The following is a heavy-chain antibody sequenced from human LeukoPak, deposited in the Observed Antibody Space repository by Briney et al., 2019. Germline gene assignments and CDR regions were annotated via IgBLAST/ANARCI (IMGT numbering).Heavy chain of an antibody. Sequence: GGSLRLSCAAAGFTFSKFAMSWVRQAPGKGLEWVSLISTSGTPHYADSVKGRFTISRDNSKNTLYLQINSLRAEDTAVYYCAKGYVDSSGYYYAFDIWGQGTMVTVSS. CDR2: ISTSGTP. CDR3: AKGYVDSSGYYYAFDI. V-gene: IGHV3-23*01. D-gene: IGHD3-22*01. J-gene: IGHJ3*02. CDR1: GFTFSKFA.